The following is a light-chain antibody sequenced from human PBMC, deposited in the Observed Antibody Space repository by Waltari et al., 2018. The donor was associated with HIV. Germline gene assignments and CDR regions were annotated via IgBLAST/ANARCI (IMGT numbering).Light chain of an antibody. J-gene: IGKJ4*01. CDR2: GAT. Sequence: DIQMTQSPSSLSASVGDRVTITCRASQGVRQYVAWYHQRPGEPPKVVISGATILQAGVEPRFSASGSGTDFSLTISSLRAEDLGIYYCQTYNGPPFAFGGGTKV. V-gene: IGKV1-27*01. CDR1: QGVRQY. CDR3: QTYNGPPFA.